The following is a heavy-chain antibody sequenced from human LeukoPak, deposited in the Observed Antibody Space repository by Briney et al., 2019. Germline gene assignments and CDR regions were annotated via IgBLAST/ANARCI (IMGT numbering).Heavy chain of an antibody. CDR2: ISYDGTNT. Sequence: GRSLRLSCAASGFIFSSYAMHWVRQAPGKGLGWVAVISYDGTNTDYADSVKGRFTISRDNSKNALYLQMNSLRAEDTAVYYCARCRDYDFWSGSAVDYWGQGTLVTVSS. V-gene: IGHV3-30-3*01. CDR3: ARCRDYDFWSGSAVDY. J-gene: IGHJ4*02. CDR1: GFIFSSYA. D-gene: IGHD3-3*01.